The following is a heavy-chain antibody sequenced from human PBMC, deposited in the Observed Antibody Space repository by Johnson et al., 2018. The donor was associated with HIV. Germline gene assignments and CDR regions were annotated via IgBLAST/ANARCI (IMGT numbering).Heavy chain of an antibody. CDR2: IRYDGSNK. V-gene: IGHV3-30*02. Sequence: QVQLVESGGGVVQPGGSLRLSCAASGFTFSSYAMHWVRQAPGKGLEWVAFIRYDGSNKYYADSVKGRFTISRDNSKNTLYLQMNSLRAEDTAVYYCARGYGVVIALLDAFDIWGQGTMVTVSS. CDR1: GFTFSSYA. CDR3: ARGYGVVIALLDAFDI. D-gene: IGHD2-21*01. J-gene: IGHJ3*02.